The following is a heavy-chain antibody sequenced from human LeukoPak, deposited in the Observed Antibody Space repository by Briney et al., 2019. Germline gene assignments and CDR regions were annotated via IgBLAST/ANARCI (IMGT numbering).Heavy chain of an antibody. Sequence: SETLSLTCAVSGGSISSSNWWSWVRQPPGKGLEWIGDIYHSGSTNYNPSLKSRVTISVDTSKNQFSLKLSSVTAADTAVYYCARDSSWRSNWFDPWGQGTLVTVSS. J-gene: IGHJ5*02. D-gene: IGHD6-13*01. V-gene: IGHV4-4*02. CDR2: IYHSGST. CDR3: ARDSSWRSNWFDP. CDR1: GGSISSSNW.